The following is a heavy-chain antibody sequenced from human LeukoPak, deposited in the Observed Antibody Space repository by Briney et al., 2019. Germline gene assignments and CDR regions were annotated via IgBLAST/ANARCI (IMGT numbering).Heavy chain of an antibody. Sequence: GGSLRLSCAASGFTFSDYCMSWIRHAPGKGLEWVSYISSSGSTKYYADSVKGRFTISRDNAKNSLYLQMNSLRAEDTAVYYCARGREIVATYDYWGQGTLVTVSS. CDR1: GFTFSDYC. V-gene: IGHV3-11*04. J-gene: IGHJ4*02. CDR2: ISSSGSTK. D-gene: IGHD5-12*01. CDR3: ARGREIVATYDY.